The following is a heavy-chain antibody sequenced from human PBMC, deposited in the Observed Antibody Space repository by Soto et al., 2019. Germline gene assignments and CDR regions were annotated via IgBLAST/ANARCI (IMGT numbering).Heavy chain of an antibody. V-gene: IGHV3-30*18. Sequence: QVQLVESGGGVVQPGRSLRLSCAASGFTFSSYGMHWVRQAPGKGLEWVAVISYDGSNKYYADSVKGRFTISRDNSKNTLYLQMNSLRAEDTAVYYCAKDRAARHSNYFDYWGQGTLVTVSS. CDR2: ISYDGSNK. CDR3: AKDRAARHSNYFDY. CDR1: GFTFSSYG. J-gene: IGHJ4*02. D-gene: IGHD6-6*01.